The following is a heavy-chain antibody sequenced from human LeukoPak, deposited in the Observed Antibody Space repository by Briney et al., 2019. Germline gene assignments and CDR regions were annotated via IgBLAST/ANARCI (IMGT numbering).Heavy chain of an antibody. J-gene: IGHJ4*02. CDR3: AKPSGSGVDY. CDR2: IRSDGYHT. CDR1: GFVFDDYD. V-gene: IGHV3-30*02. D-gene: IGHD1-26*01. Sequence: GGSLRLSCGASGFVFDDYDMHWVRQAPGKGLEWVAFIRSDGYHTYYTDSVKGRFIITRDNFKNTLYLQMNTLRLEDMAVYYCAKPSGSGVDYWGRGTRVTVSS.